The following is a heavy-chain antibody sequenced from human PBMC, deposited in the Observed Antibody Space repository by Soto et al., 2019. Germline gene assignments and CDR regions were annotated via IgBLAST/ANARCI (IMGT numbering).Heavy chain of an antibody. D-gene: IGHD6-13*01. V-gene: IGHV1-18*01. CDR1: GYTFTSCG. CDR2: ISAYNGNT. Sequence: ASVKVSCKASGYTFTSCGISWVRQAPGQGLEWMGWISAYNGNTNYAQKLQGRVTMTTDTSTSTAYMELRSLRSDDTAVYYCARRRRRVLYSSSWYYEDFDYWGQGTLVTVSS. CDR3: ARRRRRVLYSSSWYYEDFDY. J-gene: IGHJ4*02.